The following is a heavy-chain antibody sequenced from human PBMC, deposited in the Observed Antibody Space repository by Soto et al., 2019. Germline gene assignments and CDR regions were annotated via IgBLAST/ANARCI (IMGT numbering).Heavy chain of an antibody. J-gene: IGHJ5*02. CDR2: IYHSGST. CDR1: GYSISSGYY. D-gene: IGHD6-13*01. Sequence: PSETLSLTCAVSGYSISSGYYWGWIRQPPGKWLEWIGSIYHSGSTYYNPSLKSRVTISVDTSKNQFSLKLSSVTAADTAVYYCARVRAAADHNCFDPWGQGTLVTVSS. CDR3: ARVRAAADHNCFDP. V-gene: IGHV4-38-2*01.